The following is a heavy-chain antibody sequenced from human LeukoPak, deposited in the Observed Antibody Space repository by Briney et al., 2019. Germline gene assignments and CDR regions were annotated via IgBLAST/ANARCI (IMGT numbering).Heavy chain of an antibody. D-gene: IGHD5-12*01. CDR3: TVNLVAAAIGY. CDR1: GFTVSSNY. CDR2: ILSKAGGETT. J-gene: IGHJ4*02. V-gene: IGHV3-15*07. Sequence: NPGGSLRLSCAASGFTVSSNYMNWVRQAPGKGPEWVGRILSKAGGETTDYAAPVKGRFIISRDDSKNTLYLQMDSLKTEDTAVYYCTVNLVAAAIGYWGQGTLVTVSS.